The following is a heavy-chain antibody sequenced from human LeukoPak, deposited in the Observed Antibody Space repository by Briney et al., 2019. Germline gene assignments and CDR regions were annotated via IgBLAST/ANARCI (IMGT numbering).Heavy chain of an antibody. Sequence: PGGSLRLSCAASGVTFSSYWMHWVRQAPGKGLVWVSCINSDGSDTRYADSVKGRFTISRDNAKKTLYLQMSSLRAEDTAVYYRTGSSGWLSEYWGQGSLVTVSS. CDR2: INSDGSDT. D-gene: IGHD6-19*01. V-gene: IGHV3-74*01. CDR1: GVTFSSYW. CDR3: TGSSGWLSEY. J-gene: IGHJ4*02.